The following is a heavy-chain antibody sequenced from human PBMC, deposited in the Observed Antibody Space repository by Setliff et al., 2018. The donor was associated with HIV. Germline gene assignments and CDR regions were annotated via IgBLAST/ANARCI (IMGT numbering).Heavy chain of an antibody. V-gene: IGHV1-18*01. J-gene: IGHJ4*02. CDR2: ISANNGKT. Sequence: ASVKVSCKASGYTFVSYGISWVRQAPGQGLGWMGWISANNGKTKYAQKFQGRVTMTTDTSTFTAYMDLRSLKSDDTAVYYCARDGYFDWLLFDYWGQGALVTVSS. CDR1: GYTFVSYG. D-gene: IGHD3-9*01. CDR3: ARDGYFDWLLFDY.